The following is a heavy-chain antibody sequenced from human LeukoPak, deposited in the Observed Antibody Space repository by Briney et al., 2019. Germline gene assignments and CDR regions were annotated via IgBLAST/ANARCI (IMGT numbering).Heavy chain of an antibody. CDR3: ATARLLWFGGVDY. D-gene: IGHD3-10*01. J-gene: IGHJ4*02. V-gene: IGHV4-34*01. CDR1: GGSFSGYY. CDR2: MYYSGST. Sequence: SETLSLTCAVYGGSFSGYYWSWIHQPPGKGLEWIGSMYYSGSTYYNPSLKSRVTISVDTSKNQFSLKLSSVTAADTAIYYCATARLLWFGGVDYWGQGTLVTVSS.